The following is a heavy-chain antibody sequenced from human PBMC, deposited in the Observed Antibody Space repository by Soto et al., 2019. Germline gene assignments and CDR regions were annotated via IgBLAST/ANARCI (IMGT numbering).Heavy chain of an antibody. J-gene: IGHJ4*02. D-gene: IGHD4-17*01. CDR1: GGSFSGYY. V-gene: IGHV4-34*01. CDR2: INHSGST. Sequence: PSETLSFTCAVYGGSFSGYYWSWIRQPPGKGPEWIGEINHSGSTNYNPSLKSRVTISVDTSKNQFSLKLSSVTAADTAVYYCASGVPRDYEDYWGQGTLVTVSS. CDR3: ASGVPRDYEDY.